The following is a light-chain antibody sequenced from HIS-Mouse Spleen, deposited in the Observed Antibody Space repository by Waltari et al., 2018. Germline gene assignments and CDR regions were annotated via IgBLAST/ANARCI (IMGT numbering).Light chain of an antibody. CDR2: EVS. CDR3: SSYAGSNNSLYV. J-gene: IGLJ1*01. V-gene: IGLV2-8*01. CDR1: SRDVGGYNY. Sequence: QSALTPPPSASGSPGQSVTIPCTGTSRDVGGYNYFPWYHQPPGKAPKLMIYEVSKRPSGVPDRFSGSKSGNTASLTVSGLQAEDEADYYCSSYAGSNNSLYVFGTGTKVTVL.